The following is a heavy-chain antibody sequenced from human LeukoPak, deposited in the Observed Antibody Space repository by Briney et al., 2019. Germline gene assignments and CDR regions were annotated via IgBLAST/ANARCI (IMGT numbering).Heavy chain of an antibody. V-gene: IGHV3-23*01. CDR1: GFTFSNYA. Sequence: PGGSLRLSCAASGFTFSNYAMSWVRQAPRKGLEWASLISGSGASTYYPDSVKGRFTISRDNSKNTLSLQMNSLRAEDTAVYYCAPDLRGSASSLDDWGQGTLVTVSS. J-gene: IGHJ4*02. CDR3: APDLRGSASSLDD. CDR2: ISGSGAST. D-gene: IGHD6-25*01.